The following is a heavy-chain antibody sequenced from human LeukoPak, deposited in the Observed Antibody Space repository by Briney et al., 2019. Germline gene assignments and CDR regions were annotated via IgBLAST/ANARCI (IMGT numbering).Heavy chain of an antibody. V-gene: IGHV1-2*06. D-gene: IGHD2-15*01. J-gene: IGHJ3*02. CDR1: GCTFTGYY. Sequence: ASVKVSCKASGCTFTGYYMHWVRQAPGQGLEWMGRINPSSGGTNYAQKFQGRVTMTRDTSISTAYMELSRLRSDDTAVYYCASPYLGYCSGGSCYFDAFDIWGQGTMVTVSS. CDR3: ASPYLGYCSGGSCYFDAFDI. CDR2: INPSSGGT.